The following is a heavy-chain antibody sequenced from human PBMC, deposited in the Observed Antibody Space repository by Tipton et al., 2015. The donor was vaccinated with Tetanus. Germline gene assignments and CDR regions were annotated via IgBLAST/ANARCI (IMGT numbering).Heavy chain of an antibody. CDR2: IYYSGST. J-gene: IGHJ4*02. D-gene: IGHD2-2*01. V-gene: IGHV4-61*01. CDR3: AGGAGKPAYFDY. Sequence: TLSLTCTVSGGSVSSGSYYWSWIRQPPGKGLEWIGYIYYSGSTNYNPSLKSRVTISVDTSKNQFSLKLSSVTAADTAVYYCAGGAGKPAYFDYWGQGTLVTVSS. CDR1: GGSVSSGSYY.